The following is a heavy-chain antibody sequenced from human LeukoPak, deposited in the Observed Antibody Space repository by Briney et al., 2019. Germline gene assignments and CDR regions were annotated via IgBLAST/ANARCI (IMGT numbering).Heavy chain of an antibody. D-gene: IGHD1-26*01. CDR3: ATETAVSGGIFFDY. CDR2: INSDGSRT. J-gene: IGHJ4*02. CDR1: GLTFSSHW. Sequence: PGGSLRLSCASSGLTFSSHWMHWVRQAPGKGLVWVSRINSDGSRTTYPDSVKGRFTISRDNARNTLYLQMNSLRGEDTAVYYCATETAVSGGIFFDYWGRGTLVTVSS. V-gene: IGHV3-74*01.